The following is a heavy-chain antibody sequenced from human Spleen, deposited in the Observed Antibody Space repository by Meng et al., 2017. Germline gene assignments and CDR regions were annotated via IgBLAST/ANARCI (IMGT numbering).Heavy chain of an antibody. V-gene: IGHV4-31*01. D-gene: IGHD6-6*01. CDR2: IDYSGNT. Sequence: QGRLPQSGQGLVKPSQTLSRTCSVSGCYFSSASYYWSWIRQHPRKGLEWIGYIDYSGNTYYNPSLKSLVAISLDTSKNQFSVKLTSVTAADTAVYYCARAGLDEYSSWFYIDSWGQGTLVTVSS. CDR1: GCYFSSASYY. CDR3: ARAGLDEYSSWFYIDS. J-gene: IGHJ4*02.